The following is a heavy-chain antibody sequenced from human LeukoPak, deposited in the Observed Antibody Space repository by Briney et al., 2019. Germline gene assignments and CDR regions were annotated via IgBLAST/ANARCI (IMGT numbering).Heavy chain of an antibody. J-gene: IGHJ6*03. Sequence: EASVKVSCKASGYTFTSHYMHWVRQAPGQGLEWMGWINPNSGGTNYAQKFQGRVTMTRDTSISTAYMELSRLRSEDTAVYYCARTGGVATRMGQYYYYYYMDVWGKGTTVTISS. V-gene: IGHV1-2*02. CDR2: INPNSGGT. D-gene: IGHD5-12*01. CDR1: GYTFTSHY. CDR3: ARTGGVATRMGQYYYYYYMDV.